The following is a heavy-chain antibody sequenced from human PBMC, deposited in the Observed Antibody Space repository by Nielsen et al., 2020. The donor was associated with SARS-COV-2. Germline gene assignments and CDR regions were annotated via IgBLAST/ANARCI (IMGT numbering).Heavy chain of an antibody. CDR2: ISDDGSEK. J-gene: IGHJ4*02. CDR3: VRVRDDGFYYDTGPFDN. CDR1: GFTFSSYA. V-gene: IGHV3-30-3*01. D-gene: IGHD3-22*01. Sequence: GESLKISCAASGFTFSSYAMHWVRQAPGKGLEWVAVISDDGSEKYYADSVKGRFTISRDNSKNTLYLQMNSLRAEDTAVYYCVRVRDDGFYYDTGPFDNWGQGSLVTVSS.